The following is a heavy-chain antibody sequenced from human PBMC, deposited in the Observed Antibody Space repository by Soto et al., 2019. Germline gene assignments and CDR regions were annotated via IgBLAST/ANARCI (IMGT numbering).Heavy chain of an antibody. V-gene: IGHV1-69*13. CDR1: GGTFSSYA. D-gene: IGHD1-26*01. Sequence: ASVKVSCKASGGTFSSYAISWVRQAPGQGLEWMGGIIPIFGTANYAQKFQGRVTITADESTSTAYMELSSLRSEDTAVYYCARAHWELTSFIDYWGQGTLVTVSS. J-gene: IGHJ4*02. CDR3: ARAHWELTSFIDY. CDR2: IIPIFGTA.